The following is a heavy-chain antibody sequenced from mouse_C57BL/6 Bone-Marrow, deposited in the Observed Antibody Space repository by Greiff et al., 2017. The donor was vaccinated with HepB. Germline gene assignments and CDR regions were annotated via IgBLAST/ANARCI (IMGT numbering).Heavy chain of an antibody. Sequence: EVKLVESGAELVRPGASVKLSCTASGFNIKDDYMHWVKQRPEQGLEWIGWIDPENGDTEYASKFQGKATITADTSSNTAYLQLSSLTSEDTAVYYCTTPYYGSSYWYFDVWGTGTTVTVSS. V-gene: IGHV14-4*01. D-gene: IGHD1-1*01. J-gene: IGHJ1*03. CDR2: IDPENGDT. CDR3: TTPYYGSSYWYFDV. CDR1: GFNIKDDY.